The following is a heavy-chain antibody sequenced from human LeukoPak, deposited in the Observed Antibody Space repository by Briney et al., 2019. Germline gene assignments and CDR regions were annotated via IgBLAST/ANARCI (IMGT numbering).Heavy chain of an antibody. Sequence: SETLSLTCTVSGGSISSYYWGWIRQPPGKGLEWIGSIYYSGSTYYNPSLKRRVTISVEKSKNKFSRRRSYVAAADTAVYYCARRRGRGVTIFGVVNNWFDPWGQGTLVTVSS. V-gene: IGHV4-39*01. CDR3: ARRRGRGVTIFGVVNNWFDP. D-gene: IGHD3-3*01. J-gene: IGHJ5*02. CDR2: IYYSGST. CDR1: GGSISSYY.